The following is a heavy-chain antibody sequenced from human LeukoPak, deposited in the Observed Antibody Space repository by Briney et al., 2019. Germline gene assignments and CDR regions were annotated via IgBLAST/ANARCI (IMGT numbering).Heavy chain of an antibody. CDR2: IYYSGST. V-gene: IGHV4-39*07. CDR3: ARVVPAANIYYYYYYGMDV. D-gene: IGHD2-2*01. Sequence: SETLSLTCTVSGGSISSSSYFWGWIRQPPGKGLEWIGSIYYSGSTYYNPSLKSRVTISVDTSKNQFSLKLSSVTAADTAVYYCARVVPAANIYYYYYYGMDVWGQGTTVTVSS. CDR1: GGSISSSSYF. J-gene: IGHJ6*02.